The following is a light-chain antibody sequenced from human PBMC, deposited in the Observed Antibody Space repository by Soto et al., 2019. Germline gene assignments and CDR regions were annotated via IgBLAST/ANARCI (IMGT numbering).Light chain of an antibody. Sequence: DIVMTQSPLSLPVTPGEPASISCRSSQSLLHSNGYNYLDWYLQKPGQSPQLLIYLRSNRASGVPDRFCGRGSGTDFTLKISRVEAEDVGVYYCMQALQTPRTFGQGTKVEIK. V-gene: IGKV2-28*01. CDR2: LRS. J-gene: IGKJ1*01. CDR3: MQALQTPRT. CDR1: QSLLHSNGYNY.